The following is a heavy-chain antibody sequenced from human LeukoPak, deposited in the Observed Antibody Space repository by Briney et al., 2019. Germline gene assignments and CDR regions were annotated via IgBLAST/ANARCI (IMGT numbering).Heavy chain of an antibody. D-gene: IGHD3-22*01. CDR2: IRSSRNSI. CDR3: ARGKTYYYDSTAYSFDY. Sequence: PGGSLRLSCAASGFTVSSYNMNWVRQAPGKGLEWISSIRSSRNSISYADSVKGRFTISRDNAKNSLHLQVNSLRAEDTAVYYCARGKTYYYDSTAYSFDYWGQGTLVSVSS. V-gene: IGHV3-21*04. J-gene: IGHJ4*02. CDR1: GFTVSSYN.